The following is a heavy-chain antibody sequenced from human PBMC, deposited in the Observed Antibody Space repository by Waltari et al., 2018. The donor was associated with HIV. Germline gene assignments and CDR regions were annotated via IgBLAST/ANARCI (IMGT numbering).Heavy chain of an antibody. D-gene: IGHD3-22*01. J-gene: IGHJ3*02. Sequence: QVLLQESGPRLVKSSETLSLTCTVSASSISRNYYWGWFRQAPGKGLEWIGSIYRSGTTYYNPSFNTRVTISVNMSKNQYSLKLSSLTAADTAVYYCARDQDYYDSSGYTSYAFDIWGRGTMIIVSS. CDR1: ASSISRNYY. CDR3: ARDQDYYDSSGYTSYAFDI. V-gene: IGHV4-38-2*02. CDR2: IYRSGTT.